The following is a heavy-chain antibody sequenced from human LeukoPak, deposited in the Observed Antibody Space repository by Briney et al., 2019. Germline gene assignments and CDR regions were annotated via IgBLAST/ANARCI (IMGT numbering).Heavy chain of an antibody. J-gene: IGHJ4*02. CDR2: IYTSGST. CDR3: ARESTLYDSSGYYAAPYLDY. V-gene: IGHV4-61*02. CDR1: GGSINSGSYY. Sequence: SQTLSLTCTVSGGSINSGSYYWSWIRQPAGKGLEWIGRIYTSGSTNYNPPLRSRVTISVDTSKNQFSLKLSSVTAADTAVYYCARESTLYDSSGYYAAPYLDYWGQGTLVTVSS. D-gene: IGHD3-22*01.